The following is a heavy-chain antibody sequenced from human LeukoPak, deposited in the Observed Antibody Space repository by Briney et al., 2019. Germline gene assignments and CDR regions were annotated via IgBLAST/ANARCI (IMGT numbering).Heavy chain of an antibody. CDR3: TTARYDSSGYTAFDY. D-gene: IGHD3-22*01. CDR1: GFTFSNAW. J-gene: IGHJ4*02. CDR2: IKSKTDGGTT. Sequence: RGSLRLSCAASGFTFSNAWMSWVRQAPGKGLEWVGRIKSKTDGGTTDYAAPVKGRFTISRDDSKNTLYLQMNSLKTEDTAVYYCTTARYDSSGYTAFDYCGQGTLVTVSS. V-gene: IGHV3-15*01.